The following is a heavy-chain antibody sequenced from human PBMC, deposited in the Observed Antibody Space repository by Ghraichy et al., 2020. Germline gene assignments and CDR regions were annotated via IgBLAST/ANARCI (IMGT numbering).Heavy chain of an antibody. Sequence: SGPTLVKPTQTLTLTCTFSGFSLSTSGVGVGWIRQPPGKALEWLAFIYWDDDKRYSPSLESRLTITKDTSENQVVLTMTKMDPVDTATYYCAHRRMVAATPRGFDYWGQGTLVTVSS. V-gene: IGHV2-5*02. CDR3: AHRRMVAATPRGFDY. J-gene: IGHJ4*02. CDR1: GFSLSTSGVG. CDR2: IYWDDDK. D-gene: IGHD2-15*01.